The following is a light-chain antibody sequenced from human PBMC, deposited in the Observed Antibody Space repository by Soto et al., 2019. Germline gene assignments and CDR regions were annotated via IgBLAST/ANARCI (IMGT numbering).Light chain of an antibody. V-gene: IGKV3D-15*01. CDR2: DAS. Sequence: ETVMTQSPGTLSVSPGEGATLSCRASQSVRSNLAWYQQKPGQAPRLLIYDASTRATGIPARFSGSGSGTEFTLTISSLPSEDFAVYYCEQYHEWPLTFGGGTEVEIK. CDR3: EQYHEWPLT. CDR1: QSVRSN. J-gene: IGKJ4*01.